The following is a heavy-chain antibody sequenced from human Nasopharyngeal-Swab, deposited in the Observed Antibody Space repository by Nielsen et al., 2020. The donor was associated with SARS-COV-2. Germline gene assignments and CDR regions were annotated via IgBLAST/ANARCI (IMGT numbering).Heavy chain of an antibody. D-gene: IGHD2-15*01. V-gene: IGHV4-34*01. Sequence: SETLSLTCAVYGGSFSGYYWSWIRQPPGKGLEWIGEINHSGSTNYNPSLKSRVTISVDTSKNQFSLKLSSVTAADTAVYYCAREARAGVVVAATVDVWGKGTTVTAPQ. CDR2: INHSGST. J-gene: IGHJ6*04. CDR3: AREARAGVVVAATVDV. CDR1: GGSFSGYY.